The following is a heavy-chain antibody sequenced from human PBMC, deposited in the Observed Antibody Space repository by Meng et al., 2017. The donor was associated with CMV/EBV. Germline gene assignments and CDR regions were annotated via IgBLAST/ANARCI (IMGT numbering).Heavy chain of an antibody. Sequence: QVQLVQSVAEVKKPGASLKVSCKASGYTFTGYYMHWVRQAPGQGLEWMGWINPNSGGTNYEQKFQGRVTMTRDTSISTAYMELSRLRSDDTAVYYCARILWLGEHRWGGPFDYWGQGTLVTVSS. CDR1: GYTFTGYY. D-gene: IGHD3-10*01. CDR3: ARILWLGEHRWGGPFDY. CDR2: INPNSGGT. V-gene: IGHV1-2*02. J-gene: IGHJ4*02.